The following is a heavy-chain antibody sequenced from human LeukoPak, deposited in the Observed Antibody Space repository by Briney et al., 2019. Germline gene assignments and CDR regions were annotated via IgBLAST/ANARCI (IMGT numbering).Heavy chain of an antibody. V-gene: IGHV4-61*02. D-gene: IGHD3-10*01. Sequence: SETLSLTCSVSGGSIISDSYYWNWIRQPAGKGLEWIGRMYTSGTTNYNPSLRSRVTISVDTSKNQFSLKLSSVTAADTAVYYCARDMRGSGSSPFDYWGQGTLVTVSS. J-gene: IGHJ4*02. CDR2: MYTSGTT. CDR1: GGSIISDSYY. CDR3: ARDMRGSGSSPFDY.